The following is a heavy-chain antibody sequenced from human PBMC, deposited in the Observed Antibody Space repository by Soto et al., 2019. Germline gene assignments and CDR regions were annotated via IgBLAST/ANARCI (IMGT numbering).Heavy chain of an antibody. CDR1: GGTFSSYT. CDR2: IIPILGIA. V-gene: IGHV1-69*02. J-gene: IGHJ4*02. Sequence: ASVKVSCKASGGTFSSYTISWVRQAPGQGLEWMGRIIPILGIANYAQKFQGRVTITADKSTSTAYMELGSLRSEDTAVYYCARGQAIQLWLFDNWGQGPWSPSPQ. D-gene: IGHD5-18*01. CDR3: ARGQAIQLWLFDN.